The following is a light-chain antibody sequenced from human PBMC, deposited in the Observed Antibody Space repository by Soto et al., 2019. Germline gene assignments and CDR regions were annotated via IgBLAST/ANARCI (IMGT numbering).Light chain of an antibody. V-gene: IGKV3-20*01. Sequence: EIVLTQSPVTLSLSPGEIATLSCRASQSVRSAYLAWYQQKPGQAPRLLIYGASTRATGIPDRFSGSGSGTDFTLTISRLEPEDFAVYFCQRYGSSPLINFGQGTRLEIK. CDR3: QRYGSSPLIN. J-gene: IGKJ5*01. CDR1: QSVRSAY. CDR2: GAS.